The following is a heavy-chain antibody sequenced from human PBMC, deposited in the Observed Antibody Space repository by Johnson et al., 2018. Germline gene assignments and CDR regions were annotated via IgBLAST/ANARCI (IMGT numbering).Heavy chain of an antibody. CDR1: GLSFNNYG. J-gene: IGHJ1*01. D-gene: IGHD3-3*01. V-gene: IGHV3-30*03. CDR2: VSHDGSTK. CDR3: ASQIQITVFGGGQRVHDY. Sequence: QVQLVESGGGVVQPGRSLRLSCAAPGLSFNNYGMHWVRQAPGKGLEWVAVVSHDGSTKWYADSVQGRFTISRDNSKNTLYLQMNSLRPEDTAIYYCASQIQITVFGGGQRVHDYWGQGTLLTVSS.